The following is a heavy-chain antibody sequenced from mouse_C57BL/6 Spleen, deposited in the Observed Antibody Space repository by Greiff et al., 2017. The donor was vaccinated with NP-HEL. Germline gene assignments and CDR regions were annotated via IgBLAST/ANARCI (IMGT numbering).Heavy chain of an antibody. CDR3: ARFLYYYGHYFDY. CDR1: GYAFSSYW. D-gene: IGHD1-1*01. Sequence: VQLQQSGAELVKPGASVKISCKASGYAFSSYWMNWVKQRPGKGLEWIGQIYPGDGDTNYNGKFKGKATLTADKSSSTAYMQLSSLTSEDAAVYFCARFLYYYGHYFDYWGQGTTLTVSS. CDR2: IYPGDGDT. J-gene: IGHJ2*01. V-gene: IGHV1-80*01.